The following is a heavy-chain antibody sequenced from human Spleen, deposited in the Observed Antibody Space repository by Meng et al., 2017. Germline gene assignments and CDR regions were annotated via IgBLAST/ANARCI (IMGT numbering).Heavy chain of an antibody. V-gene: IGHV4-34*01. CDR1: GGSFSGYY. J-gene: IGHJ6*02. CDR3: ARGVISHIYYYYGMDV. D-gene: IGHD3-16*02. Sequence: SETLSLTCAVYGGSFSGYYWSWIRQPPGKGLEWIGEINHSGSTNYNPSLKSRVTISVDTSKNQFSLKLSSVTAADTAVYYCARGVISHIYYYYGMDVWGQGTTVTVSS. CDR2: INHSGST.